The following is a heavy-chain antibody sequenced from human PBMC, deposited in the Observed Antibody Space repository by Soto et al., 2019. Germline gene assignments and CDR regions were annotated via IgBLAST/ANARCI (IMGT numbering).Heavy chain of an antibody. Sequence: SETLPLTCAVYGGSFSCYYWIWIRQPPGKGLEWIGEINHSGSTNYNPSLKSRVTLSVDTSKNQFSLKLSSVTAADTAVYYCARAHRPDYDYWGQGTLVTVSS. V-gene: IGHV4-34*01. D-gene: IGHD4-17*01. CDR3: ARAHRPDYDY. J-gene: IGHJ4*02. CDR2: INHSGST. CDR1: GGSFSCYY.